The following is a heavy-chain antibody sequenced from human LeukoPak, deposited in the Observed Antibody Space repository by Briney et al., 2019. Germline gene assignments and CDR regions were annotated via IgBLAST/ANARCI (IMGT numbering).Heavy chain of an antibody. J-gene: IGHJ4*02. CDR2: IYSGGTT. Sequence: GGSLRLSCAASGFSVSSNYVSWVRQAPGKGLEWVSAIYSGGTTYYADSVKGRFTISRDNSKNTLYLQMNSLRVEDTAVYYCAKDRIAAATMGALNYWGQGTLVTVSS. V-gene: IGHV3-53*01. CDR1: GFSVSSNY. D-gene: IGHD6-13*01. CDR3: AKDRIAAATMGALNY.